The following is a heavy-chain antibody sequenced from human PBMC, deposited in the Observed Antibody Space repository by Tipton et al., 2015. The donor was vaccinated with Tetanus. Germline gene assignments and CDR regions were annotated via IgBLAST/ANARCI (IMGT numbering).Heavy chain of an antibody. CDR2: VYSRGST. CDR3: ARATMVRGVLYMDV. D-gene: IGHD3-10*01. CDR1: GDSINPYY. J-gene: IGHJ6*02. V-gene: IGHV4-59*08. Sequence: TLSLTCTVSGDSINPYYWSWIRQPPGKGLEWIGNVYSRGSTNYNPSLKSRVTISVDTSKNQFSLKLSSVTAADTAVYYCARATMVRGVLYMDVWGQGTTVTVSS.